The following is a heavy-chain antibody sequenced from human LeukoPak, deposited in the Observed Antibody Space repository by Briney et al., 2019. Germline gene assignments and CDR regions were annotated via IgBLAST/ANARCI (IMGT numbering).Heavy chain of an antibody. J-gene: IGHJ6*03. CDR1: GFTFSILA. CDR3: ANSRDIVVVPAANREGYYMDV. CDR2: ISGSSGST. V-gene: IGHV3-23*01. D-gene: IGHD2-2*01. Sequence: QPGGSLRLSCAASGFTFSILAMSWVRQAPGKGLEWVSAISGSSGSTYYADSVKGRFTISRDNSKNTLYLQMNSLRAEDTAVYYCANSRDIVVVPAANREGYYMDVWGKGTTVTVPS.